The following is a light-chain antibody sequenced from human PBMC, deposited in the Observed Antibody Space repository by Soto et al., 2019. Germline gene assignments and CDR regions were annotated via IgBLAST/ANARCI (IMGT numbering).Light chain of an antibody. J-gene: IGLJ2*01. V-gene: IGLV1-44*01. CDR1: SSNIGSNP. CDR3: AACDASLNGVV. Sequence: QSVLTQPPSASGTPGLRVTFSCSGSSSNIGSNPVSWYQLLPGTAPNLLIYDNERPSGVPDRFSGSKSGTSASLAISGLQSDDEADYYCAACDASLNGVVFGGWTQLTVL. CDR2: DN.